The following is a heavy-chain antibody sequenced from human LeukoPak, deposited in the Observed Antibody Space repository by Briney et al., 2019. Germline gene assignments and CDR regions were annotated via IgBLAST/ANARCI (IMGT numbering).Heavy chain of an antibody. D-gene: IGHD1-26*01. CDR2: IYYSGST. J-gene: IGHJ4*02. CDR3: ARAQSGSYRSFDY. V-gene: IGHV4-39*01. Sequence: SETLSLTCTVSGGSISSSSYYWGWIRQPPGKGLEWIGSIYYSGSTYYKPSLKSRVTISVDTSKNQFSLKLSSLTAAATAVYSCARAQSGSYRSFDYWGQGTLVTVSS. CDR1: GGSISSSSYY.